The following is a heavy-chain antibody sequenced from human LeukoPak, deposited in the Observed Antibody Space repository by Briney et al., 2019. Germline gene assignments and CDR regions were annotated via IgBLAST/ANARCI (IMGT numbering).Heavy chain of an antibody. CDR1: GGSFSGYY. CDR2: INHSGST. V-gene: IGHV4-34*01. J-gene: IGHJ3*02. D-gene: IGHD3-22*01. CDR3: ERGRYYYDSSGYPDAFDI. Sequence: SETLSLTCAVYGGSFSGYYWSWIRQPPGKGLEWIGEINHSGSTNYNPSLKSRVTISVDTSKNQFPLKLSSVTAADTAVYYCERGRYYYDSSGYPDAFDIWGQGTMVTVSS.